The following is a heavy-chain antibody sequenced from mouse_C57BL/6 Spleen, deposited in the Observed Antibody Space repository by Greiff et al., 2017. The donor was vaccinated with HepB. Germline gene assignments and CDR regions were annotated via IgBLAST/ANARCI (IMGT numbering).Heavy chain of an antibody. CDR3: ARDRVYYGSGFAY. J-gene: IGHJ3*01. CDR1: GFTFSSYA. D-gene: IGHD1-1*01. Sequence: EVQLVESGGGLVKPGGSLKLSCAASGFTFSSYAMSWVRQTPEKRLEWVATISDGGSYTYYPDNVKGRFTISRDNAKNNLYLQMSHLKSEDTAMYYCARDRVYYGSGFAYWGQGTLVTVSA. CDR2: ISDGGSYT. V-gene: IGHV5-4*01.